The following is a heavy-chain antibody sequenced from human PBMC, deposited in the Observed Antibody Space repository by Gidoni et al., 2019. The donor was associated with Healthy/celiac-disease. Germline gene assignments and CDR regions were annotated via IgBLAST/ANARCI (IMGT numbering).Heavy chain of an antibody. CDR3: ARKSKSTGYSSSWDENYYYYYGMDV. V-gene: IGHV1-69*01. Sequence: QVQLVQSGAEVKKPGSSVKVSCKASGGTFSSYAISWVRQAPGQGLEWMGGIIPIFGTANYAQKFQGRVTITADESTSTAYMELSSLRSEDTAVYYCARKSKSTGYSSSWDENYYYYYGMDVWGQGTTVTVSS. CDR1: GGTFSSYA. CDR2: IIPIFGTA. J-gene: IGHJ6*02. D-gene: IGHD6-13*01.